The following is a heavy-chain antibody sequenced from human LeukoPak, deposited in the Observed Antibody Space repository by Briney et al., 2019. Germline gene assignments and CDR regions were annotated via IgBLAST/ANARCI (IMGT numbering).Heavy chain of an antibody. Sequence: SETLSLTCTVSSGPIYSYYWSWIRQTAGKGLEWIGRLYPGVSTNYNPSLKSRVTISVDTSKNQFSLKLSSVTAADTAVYYCARRGLYGDYLGYMDVWGKGTTVTVSS. CDR3: ARRGLYGDYLGYMDV. V-gene: IGHV4-4*07. J-gene: IGHJ6*03. CDR2: LYPGVST. D-gene: IGHD4-17*01. CDR1: SGPIYSYY.